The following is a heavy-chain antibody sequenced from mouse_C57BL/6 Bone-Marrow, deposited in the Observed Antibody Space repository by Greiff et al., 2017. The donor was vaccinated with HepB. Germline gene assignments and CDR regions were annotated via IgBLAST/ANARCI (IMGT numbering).Heavy chain of an antibody. CDR3: ARDCTTVDYYAMDY. CDR1: GYTFTSYW. CDR2: IYPGSGST. D-gene: IGHD1-1*01. V-gene: IGHV1-55*01. J-gene: IGHJ4*01. Sequence: QVQLQQPGAELVKPGASVKMSCKASGYTFTSYWITWVKQRPGQGLEWIGDIYPGSGSTNYNEKFKSKATLTVDTSSSTAYMQLSSLTSEDSAVYYCARDCTTVDYYAMDYWGQGTSVTVSS.